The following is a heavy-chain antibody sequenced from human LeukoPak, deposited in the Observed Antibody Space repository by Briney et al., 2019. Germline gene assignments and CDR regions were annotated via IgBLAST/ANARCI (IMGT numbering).Heavy chain of an antibody. J-gene: IGHJ4*02. CDR1: GGSISSSSYF. CDR2: IFYSGST. D-gene: IGHD3-22*01. V-gene: IGHV4-39*01. CDR3: ARKISDSSGYYFDY. Sequence: SGTLSLTCTVSGGSISSSSYFWGWIRQPPGSGLEWSGSIFYSGSTYYNPSLNSRVTISIDTSKNQFSLRLSSVTAADTAVYYCARKISDSSGYYFDYWGQGTLVTVSS.